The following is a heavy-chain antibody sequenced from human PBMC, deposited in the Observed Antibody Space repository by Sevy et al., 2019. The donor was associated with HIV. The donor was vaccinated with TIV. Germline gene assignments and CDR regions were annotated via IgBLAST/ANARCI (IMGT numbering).Heavy chain of an antibody. CDR1: GFTFSSYA. J-gene: IGHJ4*02. V-gene: IGHV3-30*04. Sequence: GGSLRLSCAASGFTFSSYAMHWVRQAPGKGLEWVAVISYDGSNKYYADSVKGRFTISRDNSKNTLYLQMNSLRAEDTAVYYCARDGTYYYDSSGYYFDYWGQGTLVTVSS. CDR2: ISYDGSNK. CDR3: ARDGTYYYDSSGYYFDY. D-gene: IGHD3-22*01.